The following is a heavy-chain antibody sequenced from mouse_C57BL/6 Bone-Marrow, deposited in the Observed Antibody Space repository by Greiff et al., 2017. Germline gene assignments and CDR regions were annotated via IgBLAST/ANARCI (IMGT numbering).Heavy chain of an antibody. Sequence: VQLQQSGAELVRPGASVKLSCKASGYTFTDYYINWVKQRPGQGLEWIARIYPGSGNTYYNEKFKGKATLTAEKSSSTAYMQLSSLTSEGSAVYFCAREDYGSSYWYFDVWGTGTTVTVSS. CDR3: AREDYGSSYWYFDV. J-gene: IGHJ1*03. CDR1: GYTFTDYY. CDR2: IYPGSGNT. V-gene: IGHV1-76*01. D-gene: IGHD1-1*01.